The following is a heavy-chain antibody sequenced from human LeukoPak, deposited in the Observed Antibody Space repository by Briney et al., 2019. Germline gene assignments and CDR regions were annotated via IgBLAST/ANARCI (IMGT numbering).Heavy chain of an antibody. Sequence: GESLKISCKGSGYSSTSYWIGWVRQMPGKGLEWMGIIYPGDSDTRYSPSFQGQVTISADKSISTAYLQWSSLKASDTAMYYCARLGGDEIAAAGIVLFPNYYYYMDVWGKGTTVTVSS. V-gene: IGHV5-51*01. J-gene: IGHJ6*03. CDR3: ARLGGDEIAAAGIVLFPNYYYYMDV. CDR1: GYSSTSYW. D-gene: IGHD6-13*01. CDR2: IYPGDSDT.